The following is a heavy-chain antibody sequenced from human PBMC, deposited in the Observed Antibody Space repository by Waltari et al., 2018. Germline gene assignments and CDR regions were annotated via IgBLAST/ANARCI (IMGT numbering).Heavy chain of an antibody. CDR1: GFNFSYAW. J-gene: IGHJ3*02. CDR3: ATWTGGSLGAFDN. V-gene: IGHV3-53*01. CDR2: IYSGGDT. D-gene: IGHD7-27*01. Sequence: EVRLVESGGGLIKPGGSLRISCAASGFNFSYAWMNWVRQATGKGLEWVSVIYSGGDTYDADAVRGRFTISRDNSKNTLYLQMNSLRVEDTALYYCATWTGGSLGAFDNWGQGTMVTVSS.